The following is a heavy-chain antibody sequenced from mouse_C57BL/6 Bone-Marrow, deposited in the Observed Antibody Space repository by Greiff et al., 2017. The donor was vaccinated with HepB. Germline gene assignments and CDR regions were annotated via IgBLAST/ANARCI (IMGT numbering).Heavy chain of an antibody. J-gene: IGHJ2*01. CDR3: ARGDYYGNYYFDY. D-gene: IGHD2-1*01. V-gene: IGHV1-64*01. CDR2: IHPNSGST. Sequence: VQLQQPGAELVKPGASVKLSCKASGYTFTSYWMHWVKQRPGQGLEWIGMIHPNSGSTNYNEKFKSKATLTVDKSSSTAYMQLSSLTSEDSAVYYCARGDYYGNYYFDYWGQGTTLTVSS. CDR1: GYTFTSYW.